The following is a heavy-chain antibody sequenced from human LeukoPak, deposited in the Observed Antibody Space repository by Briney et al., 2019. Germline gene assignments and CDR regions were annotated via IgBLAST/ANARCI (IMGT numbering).Heavy chain of an antibody. CDR1: GGSLDIYY. V-gene: IGHV4-34*01. J-gene: IGHJ4*02. CDR2: ITYRGRV. CDR3: AGYGGDWNFDS. D-gene: IGHD2-21*01. Sequence: PSETLSLTCAVYGGSLDIYYWMFVRQAPGKELQWIGEITYRGRVDYNPSLQSRATISIDAPQRQISLKLKSVTAADTAVYYCAGYGGDWNFDSWGQGTLITVSS.